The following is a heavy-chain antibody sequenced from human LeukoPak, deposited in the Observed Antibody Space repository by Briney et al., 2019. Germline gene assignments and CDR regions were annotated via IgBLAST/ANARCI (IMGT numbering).Heavy chain of an antibody. V-gene: IGHV1-69*01. CDR3: ARSLCYNNYYYYGMDV. D-gene: IGHD1-1*01. Sequence: GASVKVSCKASGGTFSSYGISWVRQAPGQGLEWMGGIIANNGKANYAQKLQGRVTITADESTSTAYMELSSLRSEDTAVYYCARSLCYNNYYYYGMDVWGQGTTVSVSS. CDR1: GGTFSSYG. J-gene: IGHJ6*02. CDR2: IIANNGKA.